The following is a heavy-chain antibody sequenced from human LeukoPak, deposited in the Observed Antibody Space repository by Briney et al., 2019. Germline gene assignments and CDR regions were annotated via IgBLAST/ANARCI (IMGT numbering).Heavy chain of an antibody. CDR1: GGSISSYY. V-gene: IGHV4-59*08. CDR3: ARQSSGFTHFDY. CDR2: IFYSGST. Sequence: SETLSLTCTVSGGSISSYYWSWIRQPPGKGLEWIGYIFYSGSTDYNPSLKSRVTSSIDTSKNQFSLKLSSVTAADTAVYYCARQSSGFTHFDYWGQGTLVTVSS. J-gene: IGHJ4*02. D-gene: IGHD6-19*01.